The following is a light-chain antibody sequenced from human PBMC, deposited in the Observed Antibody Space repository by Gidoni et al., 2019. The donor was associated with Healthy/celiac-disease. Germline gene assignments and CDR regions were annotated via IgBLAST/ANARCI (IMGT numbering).Light chain of an antibody. V-gene: IGKV4-1*01. Sequence: DIVMTQSPDSLAVSLGERATINCKSSQSVLYSSNNKNYLAWYQQKPGQPPKLLIYWASTRESGVPDQFSGSGSGTDFTLTISSLQAEDVAVYYCQQYYSTPYTFXQXTKLEIK. CDR1: QSVLYSSNNKNY. CDR2: WAS. CDR3: QQYYSTPYT. J-gene: IGKJ2*01.